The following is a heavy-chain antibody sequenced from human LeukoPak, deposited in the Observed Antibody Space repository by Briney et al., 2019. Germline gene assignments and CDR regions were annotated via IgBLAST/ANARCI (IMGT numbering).Heavy chain of an antibody. CDR3: ARVNHYYDSSCYHVPFDY. CDR2: INPSGGST. Sequence: ASVKVSCKSSGYTFTRYYMHWVRQAPGQGLEWMGIINPSGGSTSYAQKFQGRVTMTRDTSTSTVYMELSSLRSEDTAVYYCARVNHYYDSSCYHVPFDYWGQGTLCTVSS. V-gene: IGHV1-46*01. D-gene: IGHD3-22*01. J-gene: IGHJ4*02. CDR1: GYTFTRYY.